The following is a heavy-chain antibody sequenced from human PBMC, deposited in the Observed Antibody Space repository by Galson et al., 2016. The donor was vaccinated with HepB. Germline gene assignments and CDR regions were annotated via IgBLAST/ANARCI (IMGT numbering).Heavy chain of an antibody. CDR3: ATEDDYYYYGMDV. CDR1: GYTFTGYY. J-gene: IGHJ6*02. Sequence: SVKVSCKASGYTFTGYYIHWVRQAPGQGLEWMGRINSNRGGTNYAQKFQGRVAMTSDTSISTAYMEVSSLRSDDTAVYYCATEDDYYYYGMDVWGQGTPVTVSS. CDR2: INSNRGGT. V-gene: IGHV1-2*06.